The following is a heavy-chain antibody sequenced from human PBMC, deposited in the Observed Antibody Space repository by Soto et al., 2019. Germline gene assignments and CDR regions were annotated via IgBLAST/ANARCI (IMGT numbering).Heavy chain of an antibody. CDR1: GYSFTSYW. J-gene: IGHJ5*02. CDR3: ARHSSGAARQPNWFDP. Sequence: GESLKISCNGSGYSFTSYWIGWVRQMPGKGLEWMGIIYPGDSDTRYSPSFQGQVTISTDKSISTAYLQWSSLKASDTAMYYCARHSSGAARQPNWFDPWGQGTLVTVS. CDR2: IYPGDSDT. D-gene: IGHD6-6*01. V-gene: IGHV5-51*01.